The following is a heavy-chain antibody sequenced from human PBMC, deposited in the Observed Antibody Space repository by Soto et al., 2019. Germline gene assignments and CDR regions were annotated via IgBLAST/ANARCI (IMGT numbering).Heavy chain of an antibody. J-gene: IGHJ4*02. D-gene: IGHD6-6*01. V-gene: IGHV4-30-4*01. CDR3: ARAVGSIAARPIDY. CDR2: IYYSGST. Sequence: PSETLSLTCTVSGGSISSGDYYWSWIRQPPGKGLEWIGYIYYSGSTYYNPSLKSRVTISVDTSKNQFSLKLSSATAADTAVYYCARAVGSIAARPIDYWGQGTLVTVSS. CDR1: GGSISSGDYY.